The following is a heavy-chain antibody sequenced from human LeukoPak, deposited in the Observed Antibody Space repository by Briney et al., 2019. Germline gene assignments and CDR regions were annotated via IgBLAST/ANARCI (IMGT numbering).Heavy chain of an antibody. V-gene: IGHV1-18*01. CDR2: ISAYNGNT. D-gene: IGHD6-13*01. CDR1: GYTFTSYG. Sequence: ASVKVSCKASGYTFTSYGISWVRQAPGQGLEWMGWISAYNGNTNYAQKFQGRVTITADESTSTAYMELSSLRSEDTAVYYCARGRSWGSSWDYWGQGTLVTVSS. J-gene: IGHJ4*02. CDR3: ARGRSWGSSWDY.